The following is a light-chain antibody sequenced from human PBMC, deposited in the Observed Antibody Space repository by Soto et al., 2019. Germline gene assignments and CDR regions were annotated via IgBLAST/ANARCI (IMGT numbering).Light chain of an antibody. Sequence: EIVLTQSPATLALSPGERATLSCRASQSVSSSLAWHQQKLGQAPRLLIYEASDRGTGIPAGFSGSGSGTGFTLIISSLEPEAFAVYYCQQGSTWPWTFGQGTKVEIK. CDR3: QQGSTWPWT. CDR2: EAS. J-gene: IGKJ1*01. V-gene: IGKV3-11*01. CDR1: QSVSSS.